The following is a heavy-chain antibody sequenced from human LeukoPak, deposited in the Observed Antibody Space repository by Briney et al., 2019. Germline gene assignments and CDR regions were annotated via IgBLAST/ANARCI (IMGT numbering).Heavy chain of an antibody. CDR1: GYTFTSYD. D-gene: IGHD5-12*01. CDR3: ARVVATFLDY. J-gene: IGHJ4*02. CDR2: MHPNSGNT. V-gene: IGHV1-8*01. Sequence: ASVKVSCKASGYTFTSYDINWVRQATGQGLEWMGWMHPNSGNTGYAQNFQGRVTMTRNASISTAYMELRSLRSDDTAVYYCARVVATFLDYWGQGTLVTVSS.